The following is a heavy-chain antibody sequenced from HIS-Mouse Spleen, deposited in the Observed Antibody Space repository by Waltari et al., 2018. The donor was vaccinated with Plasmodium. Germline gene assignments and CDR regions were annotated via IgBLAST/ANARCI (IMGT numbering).Heavy chain of an antibody. CDR2: IGTAGDT. J-gene: IGHJ4*02. Sequence: EVQLVESGGGLVQPGGSLRLSCAASGFTFSSYDMHCVRQATGKGLEWVSAIGTAGDTYYPGSVKGRFTISRENAKNSLYLQMNSLRAGDTAVYYCARGPTYSSSYYFDYWGQGTLVTVSS. D-gene: IGHD6-6*01. CDR1: GFTFSSYD. CDR3: ARGPTYSSSYYFDY. V-gene: IGHV3-13*01.